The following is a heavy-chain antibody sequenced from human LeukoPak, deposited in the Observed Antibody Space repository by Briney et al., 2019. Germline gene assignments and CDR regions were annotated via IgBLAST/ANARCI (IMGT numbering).Heavy chain of an antibody. CDR1: GGSISSSSYY. D-gene: IGHD3-10*01. J-gene: IGHJ4*02. CDR3: AGHGSGSYYPFDY. CDR2: IYYSGST. V-gene: IGHV4-39*07. Sequence: PSETLFLTCTVSGGSISSSSYYWGWIRQPPGKGLEWIGSIYYSGSTYYNPSLKIRVTISVDTSNNQFSLKLTSVTAADTAVYYCAGHGSGSYYPFDYWGQGTLVTVSS.